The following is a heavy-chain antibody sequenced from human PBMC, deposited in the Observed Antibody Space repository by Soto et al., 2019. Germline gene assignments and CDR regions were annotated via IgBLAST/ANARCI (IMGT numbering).Heavy chain of an antibody. J-gene: IGHJ4*02. Sequence: SVKVSCKASGGTFSSSAISWVRQAPGQGLEWMGGIIPIFHTATYAQKFQGRVTITADDSTTTAYMELSSLKSEDTAVYYCASRTYYSDSSGFYYVAPFDYWGQGTLVTVSS. D-gene: IGHD3-22*01. CDR3: ASRTYYSDSSGFYYVAPFDY. CDR2: IIPIFHTA. V-gene: IGHV1-69*13. CDR1: GGTFSSSA.